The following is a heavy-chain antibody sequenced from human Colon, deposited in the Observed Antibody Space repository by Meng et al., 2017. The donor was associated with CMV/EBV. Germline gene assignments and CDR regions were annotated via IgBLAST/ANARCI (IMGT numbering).Heavy chain of an antibody. Sequence: QVQLMQAGAGVEEPGASVKVSCKTSGYTFSDYYMHWVRQAPGQGLEWMGWIRSDGSATNYAQKFRGRVTMTRDASVSTAYMELSGLTSDDTAVYVCVRSSGWSLFDYWGPGALVTVSS. J-gene: IGHJ4*02. CDR1: GYTFSDYY. CDR3: VRSSGWSLFDY. V-gene: IGHV1-2*02. CDR2: IRSDGSAT. D-gene: IGHD6-19*01.